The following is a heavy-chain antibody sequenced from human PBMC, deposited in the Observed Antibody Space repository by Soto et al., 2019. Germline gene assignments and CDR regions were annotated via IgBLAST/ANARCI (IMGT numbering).Heavy chain of an antibody. D-gene: IGHD6-19*01. V-gene: IGHV1-18*04. Sequence: QVQLVQSGAEVKKPGASVKVSCKASGYTFTSYGISWVRQAPGQGLEWMGWISAYNGNTNYAQKLQGRVTMTTDTSTSTGYMELRSLRSDDTAVYYCARDFFLSSGWPGWLGGYYYGMDVWGQGTTVTVSS. CDR1: GYTFTSYG. J-gene: IGHJ6*02. CDR3: ARDFFLSSGWPGWLGGYYYGMDV. CDR2: ISAYNGNT.